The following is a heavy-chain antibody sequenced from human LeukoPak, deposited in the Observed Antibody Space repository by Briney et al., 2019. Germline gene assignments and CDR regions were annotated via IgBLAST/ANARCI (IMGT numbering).Heavy chain of an antibody. CDR2: INSDGSST. CDR1: GFTFSSYW. V-gene: IGHV3-74*01. Sequence: GGSLRLSCAASGFTFSSYWMHWVRQAPGKGLVWVSNINSDGSSTNYADSVKGRFTISRDNAKNTLYLHMNSLRAEDTAVYYCARDGRGREILPDYWGQGTLVTVSS. D-gene: IGHD1-26*01. J-gene: IGHJ4*02. CDR3: ARDGRGREILPDY.